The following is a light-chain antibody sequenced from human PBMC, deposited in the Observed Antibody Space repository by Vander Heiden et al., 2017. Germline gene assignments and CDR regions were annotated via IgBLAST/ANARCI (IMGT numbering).Light chain of an antibody. J-gene: IGLJ1*01. CDR2: MAN. V-gene: IGLV1-47*01. CDR3: AAWDDSLSGLV. CDR1: TSNIGSNY. Sequence: QSVLTQPASASGSAGQRVTISCSGNTSNIGSNYVYWCQQLPGTAPQLLIYMANQRPSGVPDRFSGSKSGTSASLAISGLRSEDEADYYCAAWDDSLSGLVFGIGTKVTVL.